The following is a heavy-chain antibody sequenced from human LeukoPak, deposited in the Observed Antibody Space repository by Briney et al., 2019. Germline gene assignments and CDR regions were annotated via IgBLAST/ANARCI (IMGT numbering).Heavy chain of an antibody. CDR2: IYYTGST. V-gene: IGHV4-59*01. J-gene: IGHJ4*02. CDR3: ARVYQSAEYYFDY. Sequence: LETLSLTCTVSGDSIDSYYWSWIRQPPGKGLEWIGYIYYTGSTEYHPSLKSRVTISLDTSKNQFSLKLTSVTAADTAVYYCARVYQSAEYYFDYWGQGNLVSVSS. D-gene: IGHD2-2*01. CDR1: GDSIDSYY.